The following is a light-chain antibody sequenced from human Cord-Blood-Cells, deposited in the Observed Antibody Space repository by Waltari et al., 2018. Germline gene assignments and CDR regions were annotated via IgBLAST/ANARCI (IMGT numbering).Light chain of an antibody. CDR3: QSYDSSNQV. J-gene: IGLJ3*02. CDR2: EDN. Sequence: NFMLTQPHSVSESPGKTVTISCTRSSGSIASNYVQCYQQRPGSSPTTVIYEDNQRPSGVPDRFSGSIDSSSNSAYLTISGLKTEDEADYYCQSYDSSNQVFGGGTKLTVL. V-gene: IGLV6-57*01. CDR1: SGSIASNY.